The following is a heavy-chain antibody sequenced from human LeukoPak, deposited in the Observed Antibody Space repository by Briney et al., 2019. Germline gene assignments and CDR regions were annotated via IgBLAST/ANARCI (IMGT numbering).Heavy chain of an antibody. J-gene: IGHJ1*01. Sequence: PSETLSLTCTVSGGSISNYYWSWLRQPPGKGLGCIGYIYYSGSTNYNPSLKSRVTISVDTSKNQFSLKLSSVTATDTAVYYCARHGGYSSPYLHWGQGTLVTVSS. CDR1: GGSISNYY. CDR2: IYYSGST. V-gene: IGHV4-59*08. CDR3: ARHGGYSSPYLH. D-gene: IGHD6-13*01.